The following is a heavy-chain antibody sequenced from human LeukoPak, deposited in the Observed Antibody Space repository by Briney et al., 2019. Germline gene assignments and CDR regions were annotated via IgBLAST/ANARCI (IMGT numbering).Heavy chain of an antibody. CDR2: ISGSGSST. CDR3: AKGNSARSGSYYGDY. D-gene: IGHD1-26*01. CDR1: GFTFDSYA. Sequence: GGSLRLSCAASGFTFDSYAMSWVRQAPGRGLEWVSYISGSGSSTYYANSVKGRFTISRDNTKNTLYLQMDSLRIEDTAEYYCAKGNSARSGSYYGDYWGQGTLVTVSS. V-gene: IGHV3-23*01. J-gene: IGHJ4*02.